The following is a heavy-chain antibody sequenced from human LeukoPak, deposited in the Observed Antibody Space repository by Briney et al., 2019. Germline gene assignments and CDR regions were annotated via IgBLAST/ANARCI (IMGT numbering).Heavy chain of an antibody. Sequence: GESLKISCKGSGYRFTNYWIGWVRQLPGKGLEWMGIINPGDSDSRYSPSFQGQVTISADKSITTAYLQWSSLKASDTVMYYCARQIPYDDYHYMDVWGRGTTVTVS. CDR1: GYRFTNYW. V-gene: IGHV5-51*01. CDR3: ARQIPYDDYHYMDV. J-gene: IGHJ6*03. D-gene: IGHD2-21*01. CDR2: INPGDSDS.